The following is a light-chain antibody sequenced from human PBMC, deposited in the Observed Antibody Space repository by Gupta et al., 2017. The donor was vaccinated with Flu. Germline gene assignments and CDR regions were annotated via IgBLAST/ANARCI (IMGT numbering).Light chain of an antibody. CDR2: GAS. CDR3: QQYYNWPNT. V-gene: IGKV3-15*01. Sequence: IVMTHSPATLSLSPGERATLSCRARQSVSSNLTWYQQKPGQAPSLLIYGASILATGIPAMFSGDGSGTEFTLTISSLQSEDFASYYCQQYYNWPNTFAQGTKVEIK. CDR1: QSVSSN. J-gene: IGKJ1*01.